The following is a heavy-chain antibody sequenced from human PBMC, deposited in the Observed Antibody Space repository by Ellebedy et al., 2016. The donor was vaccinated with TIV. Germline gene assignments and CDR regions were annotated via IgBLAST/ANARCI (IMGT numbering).Heavy chain of an antibody. V-gene: IGHV3-11*01. D-gene: IGHD6-19*01. J-gene: IGHJ4*02. CDR1: GFTFSDYY. CDR2: ISSSGSTI. CDR3: AKDLRVEQWLVTGLTFDY. Sequence: GGSLRLXCAASGFTFSDYYMSWIRQAPGKGLEWVSYISSSGSTIYYADSVKGRFTISRDNAKNSLYLQMNSLRAEDTAVYYCAKDLRVEQWLVTGLTFDYWGQGTLVTVSS.